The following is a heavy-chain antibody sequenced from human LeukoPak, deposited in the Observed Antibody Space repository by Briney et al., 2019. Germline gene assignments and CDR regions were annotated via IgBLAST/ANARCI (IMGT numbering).Heavy chain of an antibody. D-gene: IGHD3-22*01. CDR3: ARDRDYYDSLYYFDY. Sequence: PGGSLRLSCAASGFTFSSYWMHWVRQAPGKGLVWVSRINSDGSSTSYADSVKGRFTISRDNAKNTLYLQMNSLRAEDTDVYYCARDRDYYDSLYYFDYWGQGTLVTVSS. CDR1: GFTFSSYW. J-gene: IGHJ4*02. CDR2: INSDGSST. V-gene: IGHV3-74*01.